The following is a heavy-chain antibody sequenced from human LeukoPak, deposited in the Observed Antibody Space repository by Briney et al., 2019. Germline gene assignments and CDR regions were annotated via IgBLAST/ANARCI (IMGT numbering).Heavy chain of an antibody. J-gene: IGHJ4*02. CDR1: GYTFSSFG. CDR2: ISAYNGYT. D-gene: IGHD3-22*01. Sequence: ASVKVSCKASGYTFSSFGISWVRQAPGQGLEWMGWISAYNGYTNYAQKLQGRVTMTTDTSTSTACMELKSLRSDDTAVFYCARGSPPRRNYDTSGYYSYYFDYWGQGTLVTVSS. CDR3: ARGSPPRRNYDTSGYYSYYFDY. V-gene: IGHV1-18*01.